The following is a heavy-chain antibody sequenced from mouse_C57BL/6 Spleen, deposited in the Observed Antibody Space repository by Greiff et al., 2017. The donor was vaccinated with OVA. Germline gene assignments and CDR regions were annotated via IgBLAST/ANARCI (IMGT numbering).Heavy chain of an antibody. Sequence: VQLQQSGAELARPGASVKLSCKASGYTFTRYGISWVKQRTGQGLEWIGEIYPRSGNTYYNETFKGKATLTADKSSSTAYMELRSLTSEDSAVYFCARPPLITTVVGGYFDYWGQGTTLTVSS. D-gene: IGHD1-1*01. V-gene: IGHV1-81*01. CDR2: IYPRSGNT. J-gene: IGHJ2*01. CDR1: GYTFTRYG. CDR3: ARPPLITTVVGGYFDY.